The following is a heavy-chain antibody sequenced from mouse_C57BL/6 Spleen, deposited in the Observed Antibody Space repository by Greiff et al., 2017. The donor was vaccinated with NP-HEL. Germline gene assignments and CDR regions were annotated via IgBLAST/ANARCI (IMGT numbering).Heavy chain of an antibody. J-gene: IGHJ2*01. CDR1: GFTFSSYA. D-gene: IGHD1-1*01. CDR2: ISDGGSYT. CDR3: ARDGYGRTYYFDY. V-gene: IGHV5-4*01. Sequence: EVKLVESGGGLVKPGGSLKLSCAASGFTFSSYAMSWVRQTPEKRLEWVATISDGGSYTYYPDNVKGRFTISRDNAKNNLNLQMSHLKSEDTAMYYCARDGYGRTYYFDYWGQGTTLKVA.